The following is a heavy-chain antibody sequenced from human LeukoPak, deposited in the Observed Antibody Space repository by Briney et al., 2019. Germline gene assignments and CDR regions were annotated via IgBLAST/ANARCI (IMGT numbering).Heavy chain of an antibody. Sequence: GGSLRLSCTASGFTFSTYDMSWVRQAPGKGLEWVSTVRVNGRSTYYADSVKGRFTISRDNSKNTLYLQINSLRAEDTALYYCAKPGEPSNYYFDYWGQGTLVTVSS. CDR2: VRVNGRST. CDR1: GFTFSTYD. J-gene: IGHJ4*02. CDR3: AKPGEPSNYYFDY. V-gene: IGHV3-23*01. D-gene: IGHD2-21*01.